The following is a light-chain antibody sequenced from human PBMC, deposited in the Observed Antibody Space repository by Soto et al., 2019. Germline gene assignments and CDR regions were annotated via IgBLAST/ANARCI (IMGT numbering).Light chain of an antibody. V-gene: IGKV1-39*01. CDR3: QQSFAAPVT. CDR1: QDISNY. CDR2: DAS. J-gene: IGKJ4*01. Sequence: EIQMPHSPSSMSAFVGDRIPITCQASQDISNYLNWYQQKPGKAPKLLIYDASNLETGVPSRFIGSGSGTHFTLSINSLRPEDFATYYCQQSFAAPVTFGGGTKVDIK.